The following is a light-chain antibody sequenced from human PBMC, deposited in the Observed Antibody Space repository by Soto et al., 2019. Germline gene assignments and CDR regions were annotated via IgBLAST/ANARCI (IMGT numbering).Light chain of an antibody. J-gene: IGLJ2*01. Sequence: QSALTQPASVSGSPGQSITISCTGTSSDVGGYNYVSWYQQHPGKAPKLMIYGVSNRPSGVSNRFSASKSGNTASLTISGLQAEDEADYYCSSYSSTSTLVVFGGGTKLNVL. CDR2: GVS. CDR1: SSDVGGYNY. V-gene: IGLV2-14*01. CDR3: SSYSSTSTLVV.